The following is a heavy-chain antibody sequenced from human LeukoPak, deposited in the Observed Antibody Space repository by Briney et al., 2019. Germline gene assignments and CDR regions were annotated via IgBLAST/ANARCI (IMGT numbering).Heavy chain of an antibody. V-gene: IGHV4-59*01. CDR1: VDSISHYY. D-gene: IGHD3-10*01. CDR2: IYHTGIT. CDR3: ARFISPDSYFYFTYYYYMDV. Sequence: PSETLFLTCTVSVDSISHYYWTWIRQPPGRGLEWIAFIYHTGITNYNPSLQSRVITSLDTSKNQLSLKLRTVTAADTAVYYCARFISPDSYFYFTYYYYMDVWGKGTAVTVSS. J-gene: IGHJ6*03.